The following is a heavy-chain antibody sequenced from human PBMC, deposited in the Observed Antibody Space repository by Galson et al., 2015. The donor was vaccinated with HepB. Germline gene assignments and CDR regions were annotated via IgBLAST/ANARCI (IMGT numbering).Heavy chain of an antibody. CDR3: ARDGGGHDYPVFDY. J-gene: IGHJ4*02. CDR1: GFTFSSYG. Sequence: SLRLYCAASGFTFSSYGMHWVRQAPGKGQEWVAVLWYDGSNNYYADSVKGGLTISRDNSNNTLYLQMNSLRAEDTAVYYCARDGGGHDYPVFDYCGQGTLVTVSS. CDR2: LWYDGSNN. V-gene: IGHV3-33*01. D-gene: IGHD4-11*01.